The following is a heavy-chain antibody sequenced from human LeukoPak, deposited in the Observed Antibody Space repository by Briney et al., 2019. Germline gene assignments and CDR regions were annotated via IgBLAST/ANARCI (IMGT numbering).Heavy chain of an antibody. J-gene: IGHJ3*02. CDR2: INLSGNI. CDR1: GASIRSGRFH. D-gene: IGHD5-12*01. CDR3: ARLRLPATLGAFDI. Sequence: SETLSLTCNVSGASIRSGRFHWSWVRQPAGKGLQWIGRINLSGNIDYNPSLWGRLTLSLDTSNNQFSLKLTSMTAADTAMYYCARLRLPATLGAFDIWGQGTMVTVSS. V-gene: IGHV4-61*02.